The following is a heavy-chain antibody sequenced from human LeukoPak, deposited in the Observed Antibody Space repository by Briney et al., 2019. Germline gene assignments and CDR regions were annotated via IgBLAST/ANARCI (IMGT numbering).Heavy chain of an antibody. CDR1: GYTFTGYY. D-gene: IGHD6-19*01. CDR3: AREFKQWLAPWGY. J-gene: IGHJ4*02. Sequence: ASVKVSCKASGYTFTGYYMHWVRQAPGQGLEWXXXINHNSGGTNYAQKFQGRVPMTRDTSISTAYMELSRLRSDDTAVYYCAREFKQWLAPWGYWGQGTLVTVSS. V-gene: IGHV1-2*02. CDR2: INHNSGGT.